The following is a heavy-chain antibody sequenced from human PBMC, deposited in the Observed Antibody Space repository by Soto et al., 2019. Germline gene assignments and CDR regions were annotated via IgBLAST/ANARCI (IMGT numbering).Heavy chain of an antibody. J-gene: IGHJ6*02. V-gene: IGHV6-1*01. CDR3: ARVRSKTMDV. Sequence: PSQTLSLTCAISGDSVSRNSVTWNWIRQSPSRGLEWLGRTYYRSKWYNDYAESVKSRITINPDTSKNQFSLQLNSVTPEDTAVYYCARVRSKTMDVWGQGTTVTVSS. CDR2: TYYRSKWYN. D-gene: IGHD1-26*01. CDR1: GDSVSRNSVT.